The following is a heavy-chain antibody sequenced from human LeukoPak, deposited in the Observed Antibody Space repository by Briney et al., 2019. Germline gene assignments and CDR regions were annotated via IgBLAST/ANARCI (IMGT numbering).Heavy chain of an antibody. V-gene: IGHV3-21*01. CDR2: ISSSSSYI. J-gene: IGHJ5*02. Sequence: PGGSLRLSCAASGFTFSSYSMTWVRQAPGKGLEWVSSISSSSSYIYYADSVKGRFTISRDNAKNSLYLQMNSLRAEDTAVYYCARDSSPYYDYVWGSYRLARGGNWFDPWGQGTLVTVSS. D-gene: IGHD3-16*02. CDR3: ARDSSPYYDYVWGSYRLARGGNWFDP. CDR1: GFTFSSYS.